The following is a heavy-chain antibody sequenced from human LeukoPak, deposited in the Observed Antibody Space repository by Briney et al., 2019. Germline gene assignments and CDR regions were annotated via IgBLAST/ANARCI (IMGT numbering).Heavy chain of an antibody. CDR2: IYNSGST. J-gene: IGHJ4*02. D-gene: IGHD3-10*01. Sequence: SETLSLTCTVSGGSISSYYWSWIRQPAGKGLEWIGRIYNSGSTNYDTNYNPSLTSRVTMSVDTSKNQFSLKLNSVSAADTAVYFCARAICYGSGTTAFDYWGQGTLVTVSP. CDR3: ARAICYGSGTTAFDY. CDR1: GGSISSYY. V-gene: IGHV4-4*07.